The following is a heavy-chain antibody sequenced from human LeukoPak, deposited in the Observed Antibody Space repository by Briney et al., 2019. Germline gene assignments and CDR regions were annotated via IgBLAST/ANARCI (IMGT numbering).Heavy chain of an antibody. CDR1: GFTFSNYG. Sequence: PGGSLRLSCTASGFTFSNYGMHWVRQAPGKGLEWVAVMWVWNDGSNEYYADSVKGRFTISRDKSKNTMYLQMNSLRPEDTALYYCARDRYYGSGSYGNYYAMDVWGQGTTVTVSS. D-gene: IGHD3-10*01. CDR2: MWVWNDGSNE. J-gene: IGHJ6*02. V-gene: IGHV3-33*01. CDR3: ARDRYYGSGSYGNYYAMDV.